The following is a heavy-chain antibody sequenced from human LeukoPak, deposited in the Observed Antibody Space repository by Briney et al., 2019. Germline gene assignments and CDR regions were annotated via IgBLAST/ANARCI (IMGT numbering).Heavy chain of an antibody. Sequence: ASETLSLTCTVSGDSISSYYWSWIRQPPGKGLEWIGYIYYSGNTNYNPSLKSRLTMSADRSRNQFSLKLHSVTAADTAVYYCARINWNYFDYWGQGILVTVSS. CDR1: GDSISSYY. J-gene: IGHJ4*02. D-gene: IGHD1-1*01. CDR2: IYYSGNT. CDR3: ARINWNYFDY. V-gene: IGHV4-59*08.